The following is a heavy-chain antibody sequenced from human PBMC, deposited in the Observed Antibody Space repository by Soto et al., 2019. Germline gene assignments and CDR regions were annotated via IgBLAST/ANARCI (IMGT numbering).Heavy chain of an antibody. Sequence: QITLKESGPTLVKPTQTLTLTCTFSGFSLSTSGVGVGWIRQPPGKALEWLTFIYWDDDKRNSPFLKSRLTIPKDTSKNQVVLTMTNMDPVDTATYYCAPIVVAGITYYFDSWGQGTLVTVSS. J-gene: IGHJ4*02. CDR3: APIVVAGITYYFDS. CDR1: GFSLSTSGVG. D-gene: IGHD2-15*01. CDR2: IYWDDDK. V-gene: IGHV2-5*02.